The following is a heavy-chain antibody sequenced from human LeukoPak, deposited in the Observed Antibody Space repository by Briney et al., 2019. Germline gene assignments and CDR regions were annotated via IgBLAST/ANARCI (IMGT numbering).Heavy chain of an antibody. V-gene: IGHV4-4*07. D-gene: IGHD3-10*01. CDR1: GGSISSYY. CDR2: IYTSGTT. J-gene: IGHJ4*02. CDR3: ARDAKYYFGSRTYFFFEY. Sequence: SETLSLTCTVSGGSISSYYWSWIRQPAGKGLEWIGRIYTSGTTNYNPSLKSRVTMSIDTSKNQFSLKLSSVTAADTAIYYCARDAKYYFGSRTYFFFEYWGQGTLLTVSS.